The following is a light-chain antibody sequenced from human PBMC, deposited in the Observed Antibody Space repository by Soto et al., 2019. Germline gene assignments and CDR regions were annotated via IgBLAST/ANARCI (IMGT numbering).Light chain of an antibody. V-gene: IGKV3-15*01. CDR2: GAS. CDR3: QQYSNWPRGT. J-gene: IGKJ2*01. CDR1: QSITNN. Sequence: EIVMTQSPATLSVSPGQRATLSCRASQSITNNQLAWYQQKPGQAPRLLIYGASSRATGAPPRFSGSGSGTEFALTISSLQSEDFALYYCQQYSNWPRGTFGQGTKLQIK.